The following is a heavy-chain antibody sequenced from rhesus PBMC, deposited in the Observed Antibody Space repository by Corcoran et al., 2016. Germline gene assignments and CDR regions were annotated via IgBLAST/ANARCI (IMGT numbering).Heavy chain of an antibody. CDR3: ARRRYSGYSINFDY. CDR1: GGSISDSYS. Sequence: QVQLQESGPGLVQPSETLSLTCAVSGGSISDSYSWSWIRRPPGKGLEWIGYIYGSGGSTYYNPSLKSRVTSSTDTSKNQFSLKLSSVTAADTAVYYCARRRYSGYSINFDYWGQGVLVTVSS. D-gene: IGHD5-24*01. J-gene: IGHJ4*01. V-gene: IGHV4-106*01. CDR2: IYGSGGST.